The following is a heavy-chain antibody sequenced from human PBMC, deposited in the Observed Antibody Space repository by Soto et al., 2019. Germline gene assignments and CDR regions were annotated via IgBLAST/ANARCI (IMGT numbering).Heavy chain of an antibody. CDR3: AGSTVAGPYYYYYYGMDV. J-gene: IGHJ6*02. CDR2: IIPILGIA. CDR1: GGTFSSYA. V-gene: IGHV1-69*04. Sequence: SVKVSCKTSGGTFSSYAISWVRQAPGQGLEWMGRIIPILGIANYAQKFQGRVTITADKSTSTAYMELSSLRSEDTAVYYCAGSTVAGPYYYYYYGMDVWGQGTTVTVSS. D-gene: IGHD6-19*01.